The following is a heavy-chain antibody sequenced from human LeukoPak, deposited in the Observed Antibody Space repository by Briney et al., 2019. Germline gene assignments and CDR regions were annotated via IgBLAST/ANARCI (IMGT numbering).Heavy chain of an antibody. D-gene: IGHD3-3*01. CDR2: ISSSSSTI. J-gene: IGHJ5*02. CDR3: ARGRGLKIFGVVSLVHP. V-gene: IGHV3-48*04. Sequence: GGSLRLSCAASGFTFSSYGMTWVRQAPGKGLEWVSYISSSSSTIYYADSVKGRFTISRDNAKNSLYLQMNSLRAEDTAVYYCARGRGLKIFGVVSLVHPLGQGTLVTVSS. CDR1: GFTFSSYG.